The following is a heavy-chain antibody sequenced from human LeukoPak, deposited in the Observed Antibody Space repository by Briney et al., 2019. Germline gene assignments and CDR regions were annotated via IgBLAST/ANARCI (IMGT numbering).Heavy chain of an antibody. CDR3: ARDKLRCFDWLLDY. CDR1: GFTLSSYS. Sequence: GGSLRLSCAASGFTLSSYSMNWVRQAPGKGLEWVSYITSSSSTIYYADSVKGRFTISRDNAKNSLYLQMNSLRAEDTAAYYCARDKLRCFDWLLDYWGQGTLVTVSS. CDR2: ITSSSSTI. V-gene: IGHV3-48*04. J-gene: IGHJ4*02. D-gene: IGHD3-9*01.